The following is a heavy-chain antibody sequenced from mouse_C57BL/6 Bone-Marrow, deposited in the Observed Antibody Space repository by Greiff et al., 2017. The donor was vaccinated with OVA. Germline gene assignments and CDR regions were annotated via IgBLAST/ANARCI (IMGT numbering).Heavy chain of an antibody. CDR3: ARDYYGSLSWFAY. CDR1: GYTFTSSG. D-gene: IGHD1-1*01. CDR2: IYPRSGNT. Sequence: VQLQQSGAELARPGASVKLSCKASGYTFTSSGISWVKQRTGQGLEWIGEIYPRSGNTYYNEKFKGKATLTADKSSSTAYMELRSLTSEDSAVYFCARDYYGSLSWFAYWGQGTLVTVSA. V-gene: IGHV1-81*01. J-gene: IGHJ3*01.